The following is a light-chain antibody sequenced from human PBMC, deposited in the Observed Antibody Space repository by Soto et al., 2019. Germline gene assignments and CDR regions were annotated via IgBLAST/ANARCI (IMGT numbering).Light chain of an antibody. CDR3: QQVNNYPYT. CDR1: QGISSY. CDR2: VAS. J-gene: IGKJ2*01. V-gene: IGKV1-9*01. Sequence: DIQLTQSPSFLSASVGDRVTITCRASQGISSYLAWYQQKPGKAPNLLIYVASTLQSGVPSRFSGSGSGTEFTLTISSLQPEDFATYYCQQVNNYPYTFGQGTKLEIK.